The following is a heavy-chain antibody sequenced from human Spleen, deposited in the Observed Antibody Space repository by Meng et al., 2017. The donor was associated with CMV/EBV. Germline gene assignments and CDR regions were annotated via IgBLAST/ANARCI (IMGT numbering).Heavy chain of an antibody. CDR3: AKLAPSYNWIDP. V-gene: IGHV4-61*01. CDR2: IYYTGST. J-gene: IGHJ5*02. Sequence: CAGSGGSVTSENSYWPWIRQPPGKGLEYIGYIYYTGSTNYNPSLKRRVTMSVDTSKNQFSLNLTSVTAADTALYYCAKLAPSYNWIDPWGQGTLVTVSS. D-gene: IGHD6-6*01. CDR1: GGSVTSENSY.